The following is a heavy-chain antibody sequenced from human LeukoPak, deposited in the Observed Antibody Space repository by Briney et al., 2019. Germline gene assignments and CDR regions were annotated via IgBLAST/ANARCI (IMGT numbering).Heavy chain of an antibody. CDR2: ISYDGSNK. Sequence: GGSLRLSCAASGFTFSSYAMSWVRQAPGKGLEWVAVISYDGSNKYYADSVKGRFTISRDNSKNTLYLQMNSLRAEDTAVYYCAKDRGSSGSTGDYWGQGTLITVSS. V-gene: IGHV3-30*18. J-gene: IGHJ4*02. CDR1: GFTFSSYA. CDR3: AKDRGSSGSTGDY. D-gene: IGHD3-22*01.